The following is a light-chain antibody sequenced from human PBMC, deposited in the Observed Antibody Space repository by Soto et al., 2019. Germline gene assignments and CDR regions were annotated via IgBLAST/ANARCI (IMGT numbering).Light chain of an antibody. CDR3: QVWESGSDRYVL. CDR1: NIGSKS. V-gene: IGLV3-21*01. J-gene: IGLJ2*01. Sequence: SYELTQPPSVSVAPGETARLTCGGNNIGSKSVQWYQQKPGQAPVLVIYYDRRRPSGIPDRFSGSNSGTTATLTVSRVEAGDEADYYCQVWESGSDRYVLFGGGTKLTVL. CDR2: YDR.